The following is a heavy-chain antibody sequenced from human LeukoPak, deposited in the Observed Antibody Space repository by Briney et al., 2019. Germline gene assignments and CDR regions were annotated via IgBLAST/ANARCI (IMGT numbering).Heavy chain of an antibody. Sequence: GGSLRLSCAASGFTFSSYAMSWVRQAPGKGLEWVSGISGSGDNTYYADSVKGRFTISRDNAKNSLYLQMNSLRAEDTAVYYCARASSPAHFDYWGQGTLVTVSS. CDR3: ARASSPAHFDY. V-gene: IGHV3-23*01. CDR1: GFTFSSYA. CDR2: ISGSGDNT. J-gene: IGHJ4*02.